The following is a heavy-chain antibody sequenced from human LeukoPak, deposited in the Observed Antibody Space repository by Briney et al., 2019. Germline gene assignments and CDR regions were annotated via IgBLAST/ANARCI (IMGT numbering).Heavy chain of an antibody. V-gene: IGHV1-46*01. Sequence: GASVKVSCKASGYTFTGYYMHWVRQAPGQGLEWMGIITPSGDSTSYAQNFQGRVSMTRDTSTSTVYMELSSLRSEDTAVYYCARMAAAKDYFDYWSQGTLVTVSS. CDR2: ITPSGDST. CDR3: ARMAAAKDYFDY. J-gene: IGHJ4*02. D-gene: IGHD6-13*01. CDR1: GYTFTGYY.